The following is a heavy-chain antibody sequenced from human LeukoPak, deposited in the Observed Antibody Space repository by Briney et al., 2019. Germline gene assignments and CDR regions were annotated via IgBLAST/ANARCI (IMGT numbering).Heavy chain of an antibody. V-gene: IGHV3-53*01. Sequence: PGGSLRLSCAASAFTVSGNYMSWVRQAPGKGLEWVSAIYSAGNTYYADSVKGRFTTSRDNSKNTLYLQMNSLRAEDTAVYYCASSYCGGTLCYDHYWGHGTLVTVSS. D-gene: IGHD2-21*01. CDR2: IYSAGNT. CDR3: ASSYCGGTLCYDHY. J-gene: IGHJ4*01. CDR1: AFTVSGNY.